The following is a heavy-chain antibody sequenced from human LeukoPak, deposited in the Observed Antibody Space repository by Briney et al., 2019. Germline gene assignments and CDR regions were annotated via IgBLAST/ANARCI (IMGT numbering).Heavy chain of an antibody. CDR2: INPKSGGT. CDR1: GNTFTGYY. CDR3: ARGADYSNYDY. D-gene: IGHD4-11*01. J-gene: IGHJ4*02. V-gene: IGHV1-2*02. Sequence: ASVKVPCKASGNTFTGYYMHWVRQAPGQGLEWMGWINPKSGGTKYAQKLQGRVTMTRDTSISTAYLELSGLRSDDTAVYYCARGADYSNYDYWGQGTLVTVSS.